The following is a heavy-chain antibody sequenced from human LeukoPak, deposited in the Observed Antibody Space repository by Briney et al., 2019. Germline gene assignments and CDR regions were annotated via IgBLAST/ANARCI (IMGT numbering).Heavy chain of an antibody. V-gene: IGHV5-51*01. CDR1: GSSFTNHW. CDR3: ARHGLVDHGGDRDCYYMDV. Sequence: GESLKISCKGSGSSFTNHWIAWVRQMPGKGLEWMGIIYPGDSDTRYSPSFQGQVTISADKSISTVYLQWSSLKASDTAMYYCARHGLVDHGGDRDCYYMDVWGKGTTVTVSS. CDR2: IYPGDSDT. D-gene: IGHD4-23*01. J-gene: IGHJ6*03.